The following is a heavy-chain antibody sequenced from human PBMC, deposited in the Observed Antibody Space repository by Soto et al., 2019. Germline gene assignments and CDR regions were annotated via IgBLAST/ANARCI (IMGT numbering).Heavy chain of an antibody. V-gene: IGHV4-31*03. D-gene: IGHD5-12*01. CDR3: ARGDSGYDYVDP. J-gene: IGHJ5*02. Sequence: PSETLSLTCTVSGGSISSGGYYWSWIRQHPGKGLEWIGYIYYSGSTYYNPSLKSRVTISVDTSKNQFSLKLSSVTAADTAVYYCARGDSGYDYVDPWGQGTLVTVSS. CDR1: GGSISSGGYY. CDR2: IYYSGST.